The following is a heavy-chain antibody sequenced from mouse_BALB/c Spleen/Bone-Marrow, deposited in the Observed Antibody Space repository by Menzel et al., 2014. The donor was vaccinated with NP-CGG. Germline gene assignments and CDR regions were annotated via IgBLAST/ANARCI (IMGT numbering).Heavy chain of an antibody. D-gene: IGHD2-1*01. CDR2: IFPGSGNT. V-gene: IGHV1-66*01. CDR1: GYSFTSYY. Sequence: QVQLKQSGPELVKPGASVKISCKASGYSFTSYYIHWVKQRPGQGLEWIGWIFPGSGNTKYNEKFKGKATLTADTSSSTAYVQLSSLTSEDSAVYFCARHGNLRNYYAMDYWGQGTSVTVS. CDR3: ARHGNLRNYYAMDY. J-gene: IGHJ4*01.